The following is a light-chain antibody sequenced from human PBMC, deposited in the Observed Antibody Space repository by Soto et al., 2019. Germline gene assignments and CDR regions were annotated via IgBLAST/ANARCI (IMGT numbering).Light chain of an antibody. CDR1: SSNIGSNT. J-gene: IGLJ1*01. CDR3: AAWDDSLNGLV. V-gene: IGLV1-44*01. CDR2: TNN. Sequence: QSVLTQPPSASGTPGQRGTISCSGSSSNIGSNTVNWYQQLPVTARKLLIYTNNQRPSGVPDRFSGSKSGTSASLAISGLQSEDEADYYCAAWDDSLNGLVFGTGTKLPVL.